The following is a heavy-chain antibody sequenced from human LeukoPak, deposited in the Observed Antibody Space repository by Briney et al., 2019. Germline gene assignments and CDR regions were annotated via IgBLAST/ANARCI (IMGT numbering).Heavy chain of an antibody. V-gene: IGHV4-34*01. CDR1: GGSFSGYY. D-gene: IGHD3-22*01. CDR2: INHSGST. Sequence: SETLSLTCAVYGGSFSGYYWSWIRQPPGKGLEWIGEINHSGSTNYNQSLKSRVTISVDTSKNQFSLKLSSVTAADTAVYYCARGPAKEVVIHDFDYWGQGTLVTVSS. J-gene: IGHJ4*02. CDR3: ARGPAKEVVIHDFDY.